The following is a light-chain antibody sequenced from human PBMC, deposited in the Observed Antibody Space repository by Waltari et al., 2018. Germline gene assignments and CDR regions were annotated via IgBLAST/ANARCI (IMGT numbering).Light chain of an antibody. J-gene: IGLJ1*01. CDR2: EVS. Sequence: QSVLTQPASVSGSPGQSITISCAGTSSDVGFYNFVSWYQHHPGKVPNLLIHEVSTRPSGVSTRFSGSKSGNTASLTISDLQAEDEADYYCSSYTGRNNLYVFGTGTTVTVL. CDR1: SSDVGFYNF. V-gene: IGLV2-14*01. CDR3: SSYTGRNNLYV.